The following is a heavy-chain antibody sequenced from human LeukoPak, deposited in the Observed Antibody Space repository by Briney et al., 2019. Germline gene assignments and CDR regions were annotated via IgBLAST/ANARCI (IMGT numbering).Heavy chain of an antibody. CDR3: ARALSSGIAYYFDY. D-gene: IGHD6-13*01. Sequence: ASVKVSCKVSGYTFTSYGISWVRQAPGQGLEWMGWISAYNGNTNYAQKLQGRVTMTTDTSTSTAYMELRSLRSDDTAVYYCARALSSGIAYYFDYWGQGTLVTVSS. J-gene: IGHJ4*02. CDR1: GYTFTSYG. V-gene: IGHV1-18*01. CDR2: ISAYNGNT.